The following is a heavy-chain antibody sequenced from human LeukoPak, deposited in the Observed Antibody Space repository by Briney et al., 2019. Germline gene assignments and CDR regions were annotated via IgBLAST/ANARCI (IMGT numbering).Heavy chain of an antibody. J-gene: IGHJ3*02. CDR3: ATAYVVAPSAFDI. CDR1: GFTFSSYG. V-gene: IGHV3-30*02. Sequence: GGSLRLSCAASGFTFSSYGMHWVRQAPGKGLEWVAFIRYDGSNKYYADSVKGLFTIPRDNSKNTLYLQMERLRAEDTAASYRATAYVVAPSAFDIWGPGTMVTVSS. CDR2: IRYDGSNK. D-gene: IGHD2-15*01.